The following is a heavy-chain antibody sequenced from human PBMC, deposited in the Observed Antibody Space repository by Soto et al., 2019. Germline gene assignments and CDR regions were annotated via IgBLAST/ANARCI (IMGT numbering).Heavy chain of an antibody. J-gene: IGHJ4*02. CDR3: AIGYCSGGSCYEY. D-gene: IGHD2-15*01. CDR1: GGSISSGGYS. Sequence: LSLTCAVSGGSISSGGYSWSWIRQPPGKGLEWIGYIYYSGSTYYNPSLKSRVTMSVDTSKNQFSLKLSSVTAVDTAVYYCAIGYCSGGSCYEYWGQGTLVTVSS. V-gene: IGHV4-30-2*01. CDR2: IYYSGST.